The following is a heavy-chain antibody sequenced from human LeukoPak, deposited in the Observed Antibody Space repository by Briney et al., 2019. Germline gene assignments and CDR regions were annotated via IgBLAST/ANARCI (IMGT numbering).Heavy chain of an antibody. Sequence: SETLSLTCTVSGGSISSYYWSWIRQPPGKGLEWNGYIYYSGSTNYNPSLKSRVTISVDTSKNQFSLKLNSVTAADTAVYYCARGLAVSSSWYGRWFDPWGQGTLVTVSS. CDR2: IYYSGST. CDR3: ARGLAVSSSWYGRWFDP. V-gene: IGHV4-59*08. D-gene: IGHD6-13*01. CDR1: GGSISSYY. J-gene: IGHJ5*02.